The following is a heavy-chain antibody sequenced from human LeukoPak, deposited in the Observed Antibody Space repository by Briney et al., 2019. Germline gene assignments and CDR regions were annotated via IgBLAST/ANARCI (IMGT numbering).Heavy chain of an antibody. V-gene: IGHV3-15*01. CDR3: AAGGSAWSFDY. CDR2: IKSKSAGGKA. D-gene: IGHD6-19*01. J-gene: IGHJ4*02. CDR1: GFTFSKAW. Sequence: GGSLRLSCAASGFTFSKAWMSWVRQAPGKGLEWVGHIKSKSAGGKADYGAPVKGRFTISRDDSKDTVHLQMNSLKSDDTAVYYCAAGGSAWSFDYWGQGILVTVSS.